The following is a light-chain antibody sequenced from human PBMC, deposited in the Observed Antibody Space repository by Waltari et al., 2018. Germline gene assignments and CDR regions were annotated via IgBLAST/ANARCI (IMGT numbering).Light chain of an antibody. J-gene: IGKJ2*01. CDR2: TAS. CDR1: KSISNY. V-gene: IGKV1-39*01. Sequence: DIQMTQSPSSLSASVGDRVTITCRASKSISNYLNWYQQKPGTAPKLLIYTASSLQSGVPLRFSGSGSGTDFTLTISSLQPEDFATYFCQQSYSTPYTFGQGTKLDIK. CDR3: QQSYSTPYT.